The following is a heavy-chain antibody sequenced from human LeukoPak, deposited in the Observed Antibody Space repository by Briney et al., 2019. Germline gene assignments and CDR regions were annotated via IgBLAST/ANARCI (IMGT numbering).Heavy chain of an antibody. D-gene: IGHD3-22*01. J-gene: IGHJ6*02. Sequence: SVKVSCKASGGTFSSYAISWVRQAPGQGLEWMGRIIPIFGIANYAQKFQGRVTITADKSTSTAYMELSSLRSENTAVYYCARVPMDSSGYWSYYYGMDVWGQGTTVTVSS. V-gene: IGHV1-69*04. CDR1: GGTFSSYA. CDR2: IIPIFGIA. CDR3: ARVPMDSSGYWSYYYGMDV.